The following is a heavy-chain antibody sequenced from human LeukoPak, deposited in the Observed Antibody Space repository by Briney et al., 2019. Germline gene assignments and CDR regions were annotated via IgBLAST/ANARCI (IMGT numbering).Heavy chain of an antibody. J-gene: IGHJ5*02. V-gene: IGHV3-20*04. D-gene: IGHD6-13*01. Sequence: GGSLRLSCAASGFTFDDYGMSWVRQAPGKGLEWVSGINWNGGSTGYADSVKGRFTISRDNAKNSLYLQMNSLRAEDTALYYCARAPLPGAAAGTSWFDPWGQGTLVTVSS. CDR2: INWNGGST. CDR3: ARAPLPGAAAGTSWFDP. CDR1: GFTFDDYG.